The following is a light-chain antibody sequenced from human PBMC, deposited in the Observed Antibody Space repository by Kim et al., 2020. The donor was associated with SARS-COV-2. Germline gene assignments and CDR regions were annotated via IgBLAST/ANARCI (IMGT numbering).Light chain of an antibody. Sequence: EILLTQSPGTLSLSPGERATLSCRDSQSVSSSYLAWYQQKPGQAPRLLIYGASSRATGIPDRFSGSGSGTDFTLTISRLEPEEFAVYYFQQYGTSPRTFGQGTKVDIK. V-gene: IGKV3-20*01. CDR3: QQYGTSPRT. CDR1: QSVSSSY. J-gene: IGKJ1*01. CDR2: GAS.